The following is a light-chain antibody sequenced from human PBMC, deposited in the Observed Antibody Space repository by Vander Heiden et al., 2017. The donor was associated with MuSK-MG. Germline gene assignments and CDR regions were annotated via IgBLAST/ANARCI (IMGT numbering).Light chain of an antibody. CDR1: HSVLDTTNKRNY. CDR3: QQYYNNPIT. J-gene: IGKJ5*01. CDR2: WAS. Sequence: DIVLTQSPESPALSLGERATVHCKSSHSVLDTTNKRNYLAWYQQKPGQAPKLLIYWASVRQSGVPDRFGGSGSGTHFTLTISSLQADDVALYYCQQYYNNPITFGQGTRLEIK. V-gene: IGKV4-1*01.